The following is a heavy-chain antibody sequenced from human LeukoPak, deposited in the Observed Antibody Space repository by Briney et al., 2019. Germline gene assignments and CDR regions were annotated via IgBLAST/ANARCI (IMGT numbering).Heavy chain of an antibody. CDR3: ASLPGVPAAYYYYYMDV. Sequence: AGGSLRLSCAASGFTVSRNYMSWVRQAPGKGLEWVANIKQDGSEKYYVDSVKGRFTISRDNAKNSLYLQMNSLRAEDTAVYYCASLPGVPAAYYYYYMDVWGKGTTVTVSS. V-gene: IGHV3-7*01. D-gene: IGHD2-2*01. J-gene: IGHJ6*03. CDR1: GFTVSRNY. CDR2: IKQDGSEK.